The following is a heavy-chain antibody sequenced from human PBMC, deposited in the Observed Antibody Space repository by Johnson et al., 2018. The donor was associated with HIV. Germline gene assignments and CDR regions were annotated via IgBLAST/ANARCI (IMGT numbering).Heavy chain of an antibody. Sequence: EVQLMESGGGLVQPGGSLRLSCAASGFTFSSYAMHWVRQAPGKGLEYVSAISSNGGSTYYANSVKGRFTISRDNSKNTLYIQMGSLRAEDMAVYYCARDEGPYSSSWTHAFDIWGQGTMVTVSS. CDR2: ISSNGGST. CDR1: GFTFSSYA. D-gene: IGHD6-13*01. V-gene: IGHV3-64*01. J-gene: IGHJ3*02. CDR3: ARDEGPYSSSWTHAFDI.